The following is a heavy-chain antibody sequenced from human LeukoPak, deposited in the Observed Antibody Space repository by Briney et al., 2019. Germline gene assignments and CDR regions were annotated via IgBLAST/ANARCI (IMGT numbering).Heavy chain of an antibody. V-gene: IGHV6-1*01. D-gene: IGHD1-26*01. CDR1: GDSVSSNSAA. CDR3: ARRGQATRTAFDY. CDR2: TYYRSKWYN. J-gene: IGHJ4*02. Sequence: SQTLSLTCAISGDSVSSNSAAWNWIRQSPSRGLERLGSTYYRSKWYNDYAVSVKSRITINPDTSKNQFSLQLSSVTPEDTAVYYCARRGQATRTAFDYWGQGTLVTVSS.